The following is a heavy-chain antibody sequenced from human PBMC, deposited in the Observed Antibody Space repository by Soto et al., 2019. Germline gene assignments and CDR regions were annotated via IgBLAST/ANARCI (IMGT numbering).Heavy chain of an antibody. CDR1: GYTFASYG. CDR3: ARDGYYGIDV. Sequence: GASVKVSCKAAGYTFASYGITWVRQAPGQGPEWMGGISVYNGNTNYAQKLQGRVTMTTDTSTSTAYMELGSLRSDDTAVYYCARDGYYGIDVWGPGTTVTVSS. J-gene: IGHJ6*02. V-gene: IGHV1-18*01. CDR2: ISVYNGNT. D-gene: IGHD2-15*01.